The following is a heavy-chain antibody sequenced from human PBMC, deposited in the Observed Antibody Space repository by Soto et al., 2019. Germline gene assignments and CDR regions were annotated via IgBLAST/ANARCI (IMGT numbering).Heavy chain of an antibody. D-gene: IGHD6-6*01. CDR2: IYYSGST. CDR3: ARVTYSSSSVLLYYYYYYMDV. J-gene: IGHJ6*03. V-gene: IGHV4-59*01. CDR1: GGSISSYY. Sequence: PSETLSLTCTVSGGSISSYYWSWIRQPPGKGLEWIGYIYYSGSTNYNPSLKSRVTISVDTSKNQFSLKLSSVTAADTAVYYCARVTYSSSSVLLYYYYYYMDVWGKGTTVTVSS.